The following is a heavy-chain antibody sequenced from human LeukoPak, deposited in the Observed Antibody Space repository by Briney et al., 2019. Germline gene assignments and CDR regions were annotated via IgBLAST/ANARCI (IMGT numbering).Heavy chain of an antibody. J-gene: IGHJ4*02. CDR3: ARGRGGSSYYFDY. D-gene: IGHD1-26*01. CDR2: IHTGGST. V-gene: IGHV4-61*02. Sequence: PSETLSLTCTVSGGSISSGSFYWSWTRQPAGKGLEWIGRIHTGGSTNYNPSLKSRVTISVDTSKNQFSLKLSSMTAADTAVYYCARGRGGSSYYFDYWGQGSLVTVSS. CDR1: GGSISSGSFY.